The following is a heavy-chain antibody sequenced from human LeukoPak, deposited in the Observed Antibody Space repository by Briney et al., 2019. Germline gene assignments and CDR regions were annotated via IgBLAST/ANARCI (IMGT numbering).Heavy chain of an antibody. Sequence: SETLSLTCAVPGGSISSGGYSWSWIRQPPGKGLEWIGYIYHSGSTYYNPSLKSRVTISVDRSKNQFSLKLSSVTAADTAVYYCARGYMTRGAFDIWGQGTMVTVSS. CDR3: ARGYMTRGAFDI. CDR2: IYHSGST. D-gene: IGHD5-12*01. V-gene: IGHV4-30-2*01. J-gene: IGHJ3*02. CDR1: GGSISSGGYS.